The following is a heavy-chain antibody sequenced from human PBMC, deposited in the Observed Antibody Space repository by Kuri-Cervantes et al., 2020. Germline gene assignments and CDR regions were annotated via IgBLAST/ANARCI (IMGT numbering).Heavy chain of an antibody. J-gene: IGHJ4*02. D-gene: IGHD1-26*01. CDR3: GGGSYYVGLVE. V-gene: IGHV2-70*20. Sequence: LRLSCAFSGFSLTTTAMCVSWVRQPPGKALEWLALIDWDDDKYYSTSLKTRLTISKDTSKNQVVLTMTNMDPVDTATYYCGGGSYYVGLVEWGQGTLVTVSS. CDR2: IDWDDDK. CDR1: GFSLTTTAMC.